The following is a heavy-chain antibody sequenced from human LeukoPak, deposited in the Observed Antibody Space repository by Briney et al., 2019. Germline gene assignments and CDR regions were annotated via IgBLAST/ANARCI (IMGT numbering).Heavy chain of an antibody. J-gene: IGHJ4*02. CDR3: ARSNDNGDYYFDS. CDR1: GGSISSYY. Sequence: PSETLSLTCSVSGGSISSYYWNWIRQPAGTGLEWIGRIYRSGSTNYSPSLESRISMSIDTSKSQFSLKLSSVTAADTAVYYCARSNDNGDYYFDSWGQGTLVTVSS. D-gene: IGHD4-17*01. V-gene: IGHV4-4*07. CDR2: IYRSGST.